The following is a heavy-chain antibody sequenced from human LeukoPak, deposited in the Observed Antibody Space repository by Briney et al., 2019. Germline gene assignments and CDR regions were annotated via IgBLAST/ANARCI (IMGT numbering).Heavy chain of an antibody. J-gene: IGHJ6*03. V-gene: IGHV1-18*01. Sequence: GASVKVSCKASGYTFTSYGISWVRQAPGQGLEWMGWISAYNGNTNYAQKLQGRVTMTTDTSTSTAYMELRSLRSDDTAVYYCARGPVLRFLEWLLYSYYYYMDVWGKGTTVTVSS. CDR3: ARGPVLRFLEWLLYSYYYYMDV. CDR2: ISAYNGNT. D-gene: IGHD3-3*01. CDR1: GYTFTSYG.